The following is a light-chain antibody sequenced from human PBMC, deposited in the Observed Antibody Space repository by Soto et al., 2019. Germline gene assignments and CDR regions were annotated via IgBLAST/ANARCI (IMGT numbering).Light chain of an antibody. CDR1: SSDVGSYNL. CDR3: CSYAGSSTFPFV. J-gene: IGLJ1*01. Sequence: QSALTQPASVSGSPGQSITISCTGTSSDVGSYNLVSWYQQHPGKAPKLMIYEVSKRPSGVSNRLSGSKSGNTASLTISGLQAEDEADYYCCSYAGSSTFPFVFGTGTKLTVL. CDR2: EVS. V-gene: IGLV2-23*02.